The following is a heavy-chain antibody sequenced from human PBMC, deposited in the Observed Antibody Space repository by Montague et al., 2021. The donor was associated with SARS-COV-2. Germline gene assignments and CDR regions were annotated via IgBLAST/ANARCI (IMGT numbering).Heavy chain of an antibody. Sequence: SETLSLTCSFSGGSIRSYYWSWIRLPPGKALEWLGYIYYTGETTHNPSLKSRVTISVDKSRSQFSLRLTSVTAADTAVYFCARFWSGNGDKWSQGTLVTVSS. D-gene: IGHD3-3*01. CDR2: IYYTGET. CDR1: GGSIRSYY. J-gene: IGHJ4*02. CDR3: ARFWSGNGDK. V-gene: IGHV4-59*01.